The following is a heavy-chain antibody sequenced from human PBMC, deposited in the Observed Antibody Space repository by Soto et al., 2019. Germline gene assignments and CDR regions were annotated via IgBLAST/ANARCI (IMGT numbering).Heavy chain of an antibody. D-gene: IGHD1-26*01. Sequence: GGSLGLSRAVSGFLFSTYTMNWVRQAPGKGLEWLAYITGPSTTISYRDGVKGRFTISRDNAKRSIFLQLERLRDDDTAVYYCARSREPGVHYGLDGWCPGNTVPVS. CDR2: ITGPSTTI. V-gene: IGHV3-48*02. CDR3: ARSREPGVHYGLDG. J-gene: IGHJ6*02. CDR1: GFLFSTYT.